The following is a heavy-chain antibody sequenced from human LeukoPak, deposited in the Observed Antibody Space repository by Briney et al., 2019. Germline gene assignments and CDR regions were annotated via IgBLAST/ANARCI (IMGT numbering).Heavy chain of an antibody. CDR1: GASIRSQY. V-gene: IGHV4-59*11. J-gene: IGHJ4*02. CDR3: ARWIRDSGYDWVFDY. Sequence: SETLSPTCTVSGASIRSQYWSWIRQPPGKGLELIGYIYHSGSTNYDPSLKSRVSISVDTSKNQFSLRLSSVIAADTGVYYCARWIRDSGYDWVFDYWGQGRLVTVSS. D-gene: IGHD5-12*01. CDR2: IYHSGST.